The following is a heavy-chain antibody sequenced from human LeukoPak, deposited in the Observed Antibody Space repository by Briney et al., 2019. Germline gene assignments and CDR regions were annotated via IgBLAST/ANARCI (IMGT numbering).Heavy chain of an antibody. J-gene: IGHJ3*02. D-gene: IGHD3-22*01. CDR3: ARSGYKYGDAFEI. V-gene: IGHV4-31*03. CDR2: IYYSGST. Sequence: SQTLSLTCTVSGGSISSGAYYWSWIRQHPGKGLEWIGYIYYSGSTYYNPSLKSRVTMSVGTSKNQFSLNLSSVTAADTAVYYCARSGYKYGDAFEIWGQGTMVTVSS. CDR1: GGSISSGAYY.